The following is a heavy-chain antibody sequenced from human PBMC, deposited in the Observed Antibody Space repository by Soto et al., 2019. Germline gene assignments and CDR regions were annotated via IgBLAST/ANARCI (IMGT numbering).Heavy chain of an antibody. CDR3: ARDVEDNWFDP. V-gene: IGHV1-2*04. J-gene: IGHJ5*02. D-gene: IGHD3-3*01. CDR1: GYTFTGYY. Sequence: ASVKVACKTSGYTFTGYYMRWVRQAPGQGLEWMGWINPNSGGTNYAQKFQGWVTMTRDTSISTAYMELSRLRSDDTAVYYCARDVEDNWFDPWGQGTLVTVSS. CDR2: INPNSGGT.